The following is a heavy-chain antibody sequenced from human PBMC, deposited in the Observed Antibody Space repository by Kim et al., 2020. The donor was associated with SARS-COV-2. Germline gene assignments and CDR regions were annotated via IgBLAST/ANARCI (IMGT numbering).Heavy chain of an antibody. Sequence: GGSLRLSCAASGFTVSSNYMSWVRQAPGKGLEWVSVIYSGGSIYYADSVKGRFTISRHNSKNTLYLQMNSLRAEDTAVYYCATGDVVVPAAILVYWGQGTLVTVSS. V-gene: IGHV3-53*04. CDR2: IYSGGSI. CDR3: ATGDVVVPAAILVY. J-gene: IGHJ4*02. D-gene: IGHD2-2*01. CDR1: GFTVSSNY.